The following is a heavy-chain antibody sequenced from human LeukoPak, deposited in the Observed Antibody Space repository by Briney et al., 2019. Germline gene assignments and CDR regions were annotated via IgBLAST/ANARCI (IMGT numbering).Heavy chain of an antibody. CDR1: GGSISSYY. CDR2: IYYSGST. D-gene: IGHD3-10*01. V-gene: IGHV4-59*12. CDR3: ARGGYYYGSGSSYYYMDV. J-gene: IGHJ6*03. Sequence: PSETLSLTCTVSGGSISSYYWSWIRQPPGKGLEWIGYIYYSGSTNYNPSLKSRVTMSVDTSKNQFSLKLSSVTAADTAVYYCARGGYYYGSGSSYYYMDVWGKGTTVTISS.